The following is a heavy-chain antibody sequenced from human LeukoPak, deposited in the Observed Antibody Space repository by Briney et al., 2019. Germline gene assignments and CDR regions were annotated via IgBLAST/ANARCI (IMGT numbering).Heavy chain of an antibody. Sequence: ASVKGSCKASGYKFTDYGVNWVQQAPGQGLEWMGWVSGIDGNTKYARNLQGRVTMTRDTSTSTAFTELRSLTSDDTAIYYCARPGSDRAGGWGYFDSWGKGTLVTVSS. CDR3: ARPGSDRAGGWGYFDS. V-gene: IGHV1-18*01. J-gene: IGHJ4*02. D-gene: IGHD6-13*01. CDR2: VSGIDGNT. CDR1: GYKFTDYG.